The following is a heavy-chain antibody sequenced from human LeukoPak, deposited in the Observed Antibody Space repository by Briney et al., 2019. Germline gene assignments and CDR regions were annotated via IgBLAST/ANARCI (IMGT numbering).Heavy chain of an antibody. CDR3: ARGRIVVVPAAIVYYYYYYMDV. J-gene: IGHJ6*03. Sequence: SETLSLTCAGYGLTFSGYYWSWIRQPPGKGLKWRVEINHSGSTNYNPSLKSRVTISVDTSKNQFSLKLSSVTAADTAVYYCARGRIVVVPAAIVYYYYYYMDVWGKGTTVTVSS. V-gene: IGHV4-34*01. D-gene: IGHD2-2*01. CDR2: INHSGST. CDR1: GLTFSGYY.